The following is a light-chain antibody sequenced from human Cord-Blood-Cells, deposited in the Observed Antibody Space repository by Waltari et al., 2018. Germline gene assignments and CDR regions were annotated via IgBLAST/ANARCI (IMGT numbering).Light chain of an antibody. CDR2: WAS. CDR1: QSVLYSSNNKNY. Sequence: DIVMTQSPDSLAVPLGERDTINCKSSQSVLYSSNNKNYLAWYQQKPGQPPKLLIYWASTRESGVPDRFSGSGSGTDFTLTISSLQAEDVAVYYCQQYYSTPGWTFGQGTKVEIK. J-gene: IGKJ1*01. CDR3: QQYYSTPGWT. V-gene: IGKV4-1*01.